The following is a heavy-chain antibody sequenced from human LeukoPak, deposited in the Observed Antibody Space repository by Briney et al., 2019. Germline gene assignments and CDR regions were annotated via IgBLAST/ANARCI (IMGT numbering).Heavy chain of an antibody. CDR3: ASSAGAAAGFN. CDR1: CGSFSGYY. Sequence: PSETLSLTCAVYCGSFSGYYWSRIRQPPGKGLEWIGEINHSGSTNYNPSLKSRVTISVDTSKNQFSLKLSSATAEDTAVYYCASSAGAAAGFNWGQGTLVTVSS. CDR2: INHSGST. D-gene: IGHD6-13*01. J-gene: IGHJ4*02. V-gene: IGHV4-34*01.